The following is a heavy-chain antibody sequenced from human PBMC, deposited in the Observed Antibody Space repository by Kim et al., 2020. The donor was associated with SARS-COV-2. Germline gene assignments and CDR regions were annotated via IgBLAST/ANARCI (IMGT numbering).Heavy chain of an antibody. CDR3: VRLKSSGSPYYYYYGMDV. CDR2: TYYGSKWYT. CDR1: GDRVSTDSAA. D-gene: IGHD3-22*01. Sequence: SQTLSLTCDISGDRVSTDSAAWHWFRQSPSRGLEWLGRTYYGSKWYTDYTGSLKGRLTINADTSKNQFSLHLTSVNSEDTAVYYCVRLKSSGSPYYYYYGMDVWGQGTPVTVSS. V-gene: IGHV6-1*01. J-gene: IGHJ6*02.